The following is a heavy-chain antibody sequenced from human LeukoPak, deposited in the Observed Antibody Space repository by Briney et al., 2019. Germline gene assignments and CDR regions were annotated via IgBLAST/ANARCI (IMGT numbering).Heavy chain of an antibody. CDR3: ARQGESSSSSRRAFDI. Sequence: SETLSLTCTVSGGSISGYYWNWIRQPPGKGLEWIGYIYYSGSTNYNPSLKSRVTISVDTSKNQFSLKLSSVTAADTAVYYCARQGESSSSSRRAFDIWGQGTMVTVSS. D-gene: IGHD6-6*01. CDR1: GGSISGYY. CDR2: IYYSGST. V-gene: IGHV4-59*08. J-gene: IGHJ3*02.